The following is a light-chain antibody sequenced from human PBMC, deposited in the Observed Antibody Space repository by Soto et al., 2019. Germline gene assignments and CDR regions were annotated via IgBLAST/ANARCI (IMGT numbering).Light chain of an antibody. CDR3: QQSNNWPPWT. CDR2: GAS. J-gene: IGKJ1*01. V-gene: IGKV3-15*01. CDR1: QSVSSN. Sequence: EIVRTQSPATLSVSPGERATLSCMASQSVSSNLAWYQQKPGQAPSLLIYGASTRATGIPDRFSGSGSGTEFTLTISSLQSEDFAVYYGQQSNNWPPWTGGEGTKVEIK.